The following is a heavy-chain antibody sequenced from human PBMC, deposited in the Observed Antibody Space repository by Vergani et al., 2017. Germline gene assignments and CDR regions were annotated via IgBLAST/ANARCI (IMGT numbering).Heavy chain of an antibody. CDR1: GGSFSSNIHS. CDR2: PFFGAHS. CDR3: ARQLYCSDIICNTFDL. Sequence: QLQLQESGPGLVKPSETLSLTCAVSGGSFSSNIHSWAWIRQSPGGGLEWIGSPFFGAHSYFNPSLASRVNMSLDTPKSQFSLNLRSVTATDSAVYFCARQLYCSDIICNTFDLWGRGTVVTVSS. D-gene: IGHD2-8*02. V-gene: IGHV4-39*01. J-gene: IGHJ4*02.